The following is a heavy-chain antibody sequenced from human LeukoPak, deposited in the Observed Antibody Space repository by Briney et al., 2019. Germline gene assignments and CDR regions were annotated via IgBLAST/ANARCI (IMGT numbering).Heavy chain of an antibody. CDR1: GYTFTSYA. J-gene: IGHJ4*02. CDR2: INAGNGNT. V-gene: IGHV1-3*01. D-gene: IGHD1-26*01. CDR3: ARVSGEQYYFDY. Sequence: ASVKVSCKASGYTFTSYAMHWVRQAPGQRLEWMGWINAGNGNTKYSQKFQGRVTMTRDTSTSTVYMELSSLRSEDTAVYYCARVSGEQYYFDYWGQGTLVTVSS.